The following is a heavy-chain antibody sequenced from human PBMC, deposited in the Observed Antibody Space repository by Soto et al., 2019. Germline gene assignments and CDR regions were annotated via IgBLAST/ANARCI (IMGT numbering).Heavy chain of an antibody. V-gene: IGHV4-59*01. J-gene: IGHJ4*02. CDR3: ARDGYDGSGSPYPAY. D-gene: IGHD3-10*01. CDR1: GGSMSEYF. CDR2: IYYLGST. Sequence: SETLSLSCSVSGGSMSEYFWSWIRQSPGKGLGWIGYIYYLGSTDYNPSLKSRVTISVXXXXXXFXLXLXXVTAAXTAVYYCARDGYDGSGSPYPAYWGPGTQVTVS.